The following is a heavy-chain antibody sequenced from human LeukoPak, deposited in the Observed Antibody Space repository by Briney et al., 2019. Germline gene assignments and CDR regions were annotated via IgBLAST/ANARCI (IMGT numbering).Heavy chain of an antibody. CDR3: AREGSGYYSHHDAFDI. J-gene: IGHJ3*02. Sequence: PGRSLRLSCAASGFTFSSYAMHWVRQAPGKGLEWVAVISYDGSNKYYADSVKGRFTISRDNSKNTLYLQMNSLRAEDTAVYYCAREGSGYYSHHDAFDIWGQGTMVTVSS. CDR2: ISYDGSNK. CDR1: GFTFSSYA. V-gene: IGHV3-30*04. D-gene: IGHD3-22*01.